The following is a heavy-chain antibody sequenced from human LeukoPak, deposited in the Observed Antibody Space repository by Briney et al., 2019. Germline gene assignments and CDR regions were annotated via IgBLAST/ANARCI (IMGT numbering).Heavy chain of an antibody. Sequence: KPSETLSLTCAVYGGSFSGYYWSWIRQPPGKGLEWIGEINHSGSTNYNPSLKSRVTISVDTSKNQFSLKLSSVTAADTAVYYCAIDGIAVAVAGFDYWGQGTLVTVSS. D-gene: IGHD6-19*01. CDR3: AIDGIAVAVAGFDY. CDR1: GGSFSGYY. J-gene: IGHJ4*02. CDR2: INHSGST. V-gene: IGHV4-34*01.